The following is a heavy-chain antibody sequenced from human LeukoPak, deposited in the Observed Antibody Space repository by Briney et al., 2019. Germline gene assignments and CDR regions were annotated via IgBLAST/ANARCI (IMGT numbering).Heavy chain of an antibody. CDR1: GYTFTSYG. V-gene: IGHV1-18*01. Sequence: ASVKVSCKASGYTFTSYGISWVRQAPGQGLEWMGWISAYNGNTNYAQKLQGRVTMTTDTTTSTAYMELRSLRSDDTAVYYCARVLDILTGYYIDYWGQGTLVTVSS. CDR2: ISAYNGNT. D-gene: IGHD3-9*01. CDR3: ARVLDILTGYYIDY. J-gene: IGHJ4*02.